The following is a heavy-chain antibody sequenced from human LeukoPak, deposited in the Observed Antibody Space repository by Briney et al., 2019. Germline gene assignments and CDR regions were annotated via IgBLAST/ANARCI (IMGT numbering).Heavy chain of an antibody. CDR2: IYPDVSDT. J-gene: IGHJ4*02. CDR3: ARHSATRGSGYNGVGY. CDR1: GYSFPNYW. V-gene: IGHV5-51*01. D-gene: IGHD5-24*01. Sequence: RGESLKISCQGSGYSFPNYWIGWVRQMPGKGLEWMGIIYPDVSDTRYSPSFQGQVTISVDKSISTAYLQWSSLKASDTAMYYCARHSATRGSGYNGVGYWGQGTLVTVSS.